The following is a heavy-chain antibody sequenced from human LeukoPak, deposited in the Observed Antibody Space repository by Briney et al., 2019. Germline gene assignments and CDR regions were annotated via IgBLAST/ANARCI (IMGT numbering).Heavy chain of an antibody. CDR1: GFAFNTFN. CDR3: ARGHYDVLAASYKWTPDY. D-gene: IGHD3-9*01. CDR2: IGSGVDYI. J-gene: IGHJ4*02. Sequence: EGSLRLSCAASGFAFNTFNMNWVRQAPGHGVKGVSSIGSGVDYIYYADSVKGRFTTTRDNAKNSLSLQPNSLRVEDTAVYYSARGHYDVLAASYKWTPDYWGQGTLVTVSS. V-gene: IGHV3-21*01.